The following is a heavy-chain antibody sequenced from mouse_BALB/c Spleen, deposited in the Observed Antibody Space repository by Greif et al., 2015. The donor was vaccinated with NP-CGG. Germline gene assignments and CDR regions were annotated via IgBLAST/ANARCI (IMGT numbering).Heavy chain of an antibody. CDR2: IDPETGGT. D-gene: IGHD4-1*02. CDR1: GYTFTDYE. Sequence: QVQLQQSGAELVRPGASVTLSCKASGYTFTDYEMHWVKQTPVHGLEWIGAIDPETGGTAYNQKFKGKATLTADKSSSTAYMELRSLTSEDSAVYYCTRPQLGREGYFDYWGQGTTLTVSS. V-gene: IGHV1-15*01. J-gene: IGHJ2*01. CDR3: TRPQLGREGYFDY.